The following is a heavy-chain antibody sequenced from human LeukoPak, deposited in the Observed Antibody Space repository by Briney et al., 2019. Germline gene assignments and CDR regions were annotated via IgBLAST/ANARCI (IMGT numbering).Heavy chain of an antibody. D-gene: IGHD6-13*01. J-gene: IGHJ5*02. CDR2: ISSSSSYI. CDR3: ARDREPAAPFYRPTGWFDP. Sequence: TGGSLRLSCAASGFTFSSYSMNWVRQAPGKGLEWVSSISSSSSYIYYADSVKGRITISRDNAKNSLYLQMNSLRAEDTAVYYCARDREPAAPFYRPTGWFDPWGQGTLVTVSS. CDR1: GFTFSSYS. V-gene: IGHV3-21*01.